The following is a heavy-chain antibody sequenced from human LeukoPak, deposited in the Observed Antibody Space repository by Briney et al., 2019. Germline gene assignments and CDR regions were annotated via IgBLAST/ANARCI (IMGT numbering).Heavy chain of an antibody. CDR3: ARVKVLRFLEWLRSDCYYYYMDV. J-gene: IGHJ6*03. V-gene: IGHV1-8*03. D-gene: IGHD3-3*01. CDR1: GYTFTSYD. CDR2: MNPNSGNT. Sequence: ASVKVSCKASGYTFTSYDINWVRQATGQGLEWMGWMNPNSGNTGYAQKFQGRVTITRNTSISTAYMELSSLRSEDTAVFYCARVKVLRFLEWLRSDCYYYYMDVWGKGTTVTVSS.